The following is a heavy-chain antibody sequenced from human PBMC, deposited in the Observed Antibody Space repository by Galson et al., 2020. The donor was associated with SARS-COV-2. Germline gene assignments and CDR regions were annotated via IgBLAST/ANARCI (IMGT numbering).Heavy chain of an antibody. CDR1: GFAFSDSA. V-gene: IGHV3-64D*09. Sequence: GGSLRLSCSASGFAFSDSAMHSVRQAPGQGLQYVSALSSTGGTSFYADSVSGRFTMSRDNSKNTFYLQMTGLRVEDTAFYYCLAYSSTRHNYWGRGTQVTVSS. CDR3: LAYSSTRHNY. J-gene: IGHJ4*02. D-gene: IGHD6-13*01. CDR2: LSSTGGTS.